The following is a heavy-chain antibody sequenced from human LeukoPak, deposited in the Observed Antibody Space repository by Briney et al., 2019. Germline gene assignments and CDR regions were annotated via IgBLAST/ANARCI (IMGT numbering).Heavy chain of an antibody. Sequence: GGSLRLSCAASGFTFSSYSMDWVRQAPGKGLEWVSSISSSSSYIYYADSVKGRFTISRDNAKNSLYLQMNSLRAEDTAVYYCATLDYEFWSGQDAFDIWGQGTMVTVSS. V-gene: IGHV3-21*01. CDR3: ATLDYEFWSGQDAFDI. CDR1: GFTFSSYS. D-gene: IGHD3-3*01. J-gene: IGHJ3*02. CDR2: ISSSSSYI.